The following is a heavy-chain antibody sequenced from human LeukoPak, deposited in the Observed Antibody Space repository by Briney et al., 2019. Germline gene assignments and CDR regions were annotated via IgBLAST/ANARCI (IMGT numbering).Heavy chain of an antibody. CDR2: VSYSVTP. V-gene: IGHV4-59*01. J-gene: IGHJ4*02. CDR1: GDSMSRSR. CDR3: ARGYSNYYTGDY. Sequence: SETLSLTCLVSGDSMSRSRWSWIQQYTGKALKWIGSVSYSVTPRYSPSLKSRLLISVDRSENRVSLRLNSATAADTAVYYCARGYSNYYTGDYWGQGTLVTVSS. D-gene: IGHD4-11*01.